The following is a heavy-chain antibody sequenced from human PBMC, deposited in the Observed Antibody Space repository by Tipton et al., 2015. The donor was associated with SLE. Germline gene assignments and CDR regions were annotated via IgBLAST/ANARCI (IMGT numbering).Heavy chain of an antibody. D-gene: IGHD3-16*01. Sequence: TLSLTCTVSGGSISSGSYYWSWIRQPAGKGLEWIGRIYTSGSTNYNPSLKSRVTISVDTSKNQFSLKLSSVPAADTAVYYCASWGAPSTYYYYYGMDVWGQGTTVTVSS. CDR3: ASWGAPSTYYYYYGMDV. CDR2: IYTSGST. V-gene: IGHV4-61*02. CDR1: GGSISSGSYY. J-gene: IGHJ6*02.